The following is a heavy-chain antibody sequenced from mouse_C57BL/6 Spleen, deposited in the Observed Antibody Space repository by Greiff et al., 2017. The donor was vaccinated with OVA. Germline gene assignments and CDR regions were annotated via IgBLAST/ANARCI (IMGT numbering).Heavy chain of an antibody. CDR3: ARGLNDSRSAHYVDY. CDR1: GYTFTSYW. CDR2: IDPSDSYT. V-gene: IGHV1-50*01. Sequence: VQLQQSGAELVKPGASVTLSCKASGYTFTSYWMQWVKQRPGQGLEWIGEIDPSDSYTNYNQKFKGKATLTVDTSSSTAYMQLNRLTSEDSEDYDGARGLNDSRSAHYVDYWGQGTTLTVSS. J-gene: IGHJ2*01. D-gene: IGHD1-1*01.